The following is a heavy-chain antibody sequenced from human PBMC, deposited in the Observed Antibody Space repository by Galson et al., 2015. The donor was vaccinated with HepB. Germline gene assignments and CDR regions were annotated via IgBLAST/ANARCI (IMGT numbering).Heavy chain of an antibody. CDR1: GYTFTSYG. CDR3: ARDQGNYDFWSGYYVSGAIDY. J-gene: IGHJ4*02. CDR2: ISAYNGNT. Sequence: SVKVSCKASGYTFTSYGISWVRQAPGQGLEWMGWISAYNGNTNYAQKLQGRVTMTTDTSTSTAYMELRSLRSDDTAVYYCARDQGNYDFWSGYYVSGAIDYWGQGTLVTVSS. V-gene: IGHV1-18*04. D-gene: IGHD3-3*01.